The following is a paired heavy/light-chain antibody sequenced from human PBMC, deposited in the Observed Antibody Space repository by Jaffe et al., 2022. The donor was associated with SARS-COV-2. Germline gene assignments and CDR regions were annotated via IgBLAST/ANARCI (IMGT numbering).Heavy chain of an antibody. CDR2: IYYSGST. V-gene: IGHV4-39*01. Sequence: QLQLQESGPGLVKPSETLSLTCTVSGGSISSSSYYWGWIRQPPGKGLEWIGSIYYSGSTYYNPSLKSRVTISVDTSKNQFSLKLSSVTAADTAVYYCASTPYCSGGSCYSWYYYYGMDVWGQGTTVTVSS. D-gene: IGHD2-15*01. CDR3: ASTPYCSGGSCYSWYYYYGMDV. CDR1: GGSISSSSYY. J-gene: IGHJ6*02.
Light chain of an antibody. CDR2: DAS. V-gene: IGKV1-33*01. J-gene: IGKJ2*01. Sequence: DIQMTQSPSSLSASVGDRVTITCQASQDISNYLNWYQQKPGKAPKLLIYDASNLETGVPSRFSGSGSGTDFTFTISSLQPEDIATYYCQQYDNLRRTFGQGTKLEIK. CDR3: QQYDNLRRT. CDR1: QDISNY.